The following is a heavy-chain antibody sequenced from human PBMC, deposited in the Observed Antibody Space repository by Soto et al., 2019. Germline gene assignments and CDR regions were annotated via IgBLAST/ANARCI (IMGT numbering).Heavy chain of an antibody. CDR2: IDTDVSRT. CDR1: GFAFNKYW. J-gene: IGHJ4*02. Sequence: EVQLVESGGGLVQPGGSLRLSCAASGFAFNKYWMHWVRQAPGKGLVWVSHIDTDVSRTTYADSVMGRFTISRDNAKNAVYRKMNRLRGKDRAVYYCPRDYQGNGIEFWGQGTWSPSPQ. D-gene: IGHD1-1*01. V-gene: IGHV3-74*01. CDR3: PRDYQGNGIEF.